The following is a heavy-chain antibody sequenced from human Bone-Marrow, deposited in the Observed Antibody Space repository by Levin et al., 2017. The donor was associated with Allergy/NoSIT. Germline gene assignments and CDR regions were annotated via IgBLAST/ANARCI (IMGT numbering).Heavy chain of an antibody. CDR1: GFSLSPYW. V-gene: IGHV3-7*04. CDR2: IKQDGSEK. J-gene: IGHJ3*01. CDR3: AGDDAFDL. Sequence: LSLTCAASGFSLSPYWMSWVRQAPGKGLEWVANIKQDGSEKNNVHSVKGRFTISRDNAKKSLFLEMNSLRVEDTAVYYCAGDDAFDLWGQGTMVAVSS.